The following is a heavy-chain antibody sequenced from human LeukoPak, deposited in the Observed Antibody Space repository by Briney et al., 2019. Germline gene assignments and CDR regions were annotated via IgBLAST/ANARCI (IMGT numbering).Heavy chain of an antibody. Sequence: PGGSLRLSCAASGFTFSSYWMSWVRQAPGKGLEWVANIKQDGSEKYYVDSVKGRFTISRDNAKNPLYLQMNSLRAEDTAVYYCARTRGYSGYDYFDYWGQGTLVTVSS. CDR1: GFTFSSYW. D-gene: IGHD5-12*01. J-gene: IGHJ4*02. V-gene: IGHV3-7*01. CDR2: IKQDGSEK. CDR3: ARTRGYSGYDYFDY.